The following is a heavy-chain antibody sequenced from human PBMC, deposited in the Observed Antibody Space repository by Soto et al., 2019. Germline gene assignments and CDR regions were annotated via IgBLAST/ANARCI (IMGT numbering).Heavy chain of an antibody. CDR3: AKDKPGTTSFDY. Sequence: EVQLLESGGGLVQPGGSLRLSCVASGFTIRSNAMYWVRQAPGKGLEWVSGISDRGDTTHYAESVKGRFTISRDTSKNTLYLQLNTLRADDTAVYYCAKDKPGTTSFDYWGQGTLVTVSS. CDR1: GFTIRSNA. J-gene: IGHJ4*02. CDR2: ISDRGDTT. V-gene: IGHV3-23*01. D-gene: IGHD1-1*01.